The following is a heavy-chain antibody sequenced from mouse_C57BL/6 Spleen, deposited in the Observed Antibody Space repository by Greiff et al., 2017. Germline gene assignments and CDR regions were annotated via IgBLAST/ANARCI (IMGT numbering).Heavy chain of an antibody. Sequence: VQLQQSGPGLVQPSQSLSITCTVSGFSLTSYGVHWVRQSPGKGLEWLGVIWSGGSTDYNAAFISRLSISKDNSKSQVFFKMNSLQADDTAIYYCAGGGNDYDDYAMDYWGQGTSVTVSS. CDR1: GFSLTSYG. J-gene: IGHJ4*01. CDR2: IWSGGST. CDR3: AGGGNDYDDYAMDY. D-gene: IGHD2-4*01. V-gene: IGHV2-2*01.